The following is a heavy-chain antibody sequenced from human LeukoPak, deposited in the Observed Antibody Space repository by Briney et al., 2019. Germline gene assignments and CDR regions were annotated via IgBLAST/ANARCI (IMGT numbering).Heavy chain of an antibody. V-gene: IGHV1-18*01. CDR1: GYTFTSYG. CDR2: ISAYNGNT. D-gene: IGHD2-21*02. J-gene: IGHJ6*02. Sequence: ASVKVSCKASGYTFTSYGISWVRQAPGQGLEWMGWISAYNGNTNYAQKLQGRVTMTTDTSTSTAYMELRSLRSDDTAVYYCARDRIVVVTARYGMDVWGQGTTVTVSS. CDR3: ARDRIVVVTARYGMDV.